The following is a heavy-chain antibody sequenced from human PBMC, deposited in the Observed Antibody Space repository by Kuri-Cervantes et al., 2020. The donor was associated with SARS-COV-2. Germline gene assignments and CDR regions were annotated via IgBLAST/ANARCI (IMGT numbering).Heavy chain of an antibody. CDR1: GFIFSDYY. V-gene: IGHV3-11*06. Sequence: LSLTCAASGFIFSDYYMSWIRQAPGKGLEWVSYISSSSTYTNYTDSVRGRFTISRDNAKNVLYLQMNSLRAEDTAVYYCASTIFGVRTFDYWGQGTLVTVSS. CDR3: ASTIFGVRTFDY. J-gene: IGHJ4*02. CDR2: ISSSSTYT. D-gene: IGHD3-3*01.